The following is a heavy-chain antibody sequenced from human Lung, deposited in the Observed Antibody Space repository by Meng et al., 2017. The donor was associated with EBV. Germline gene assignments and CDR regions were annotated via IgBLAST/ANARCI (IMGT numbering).Heavy chain of an antibody. J-gene: IGHJ4*02. CDR3: AADPLLDDYGNSFDY. CDR1: GGSINSYY. D-gene: IGHD4-11*01. V-gene: IGHV4-4*07. Sequence: QVQLQESGPGLVKPSETLSLTYTVSGGSINSYYWHWIRQPAGKGLEWIGRFHTSGGTKYNPSLKSRVTMSVDMSKSQLSLNLNSVTAADTVVYYCAADPLLDDYGNSFDYWGQGTLVTVSS. CDR2: FHTSGGT.